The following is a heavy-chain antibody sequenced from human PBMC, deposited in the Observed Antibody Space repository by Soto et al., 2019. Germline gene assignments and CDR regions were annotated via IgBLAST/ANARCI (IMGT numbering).Heavy chain of an antibody. V-gene: IGHV1-69*12. J-gene: IGHJ6*02. D-gene: IGHD3-10*01. CDR1: GGTFSSYA. CDR2: IIPIFGTA. CDR3: ARRVVRGVYYGMDV. Sequence: QVQLVQSGAEVKKPGSSVKVSCKASGGTFSSYAISWVRQAPGQGLEWMGGIIPIFGTASYAQKFQGRVTITADESTSTAYMELSSLRSEDTAVYYCARRVVRGVYYGMDVWGQGTTVTVSS.